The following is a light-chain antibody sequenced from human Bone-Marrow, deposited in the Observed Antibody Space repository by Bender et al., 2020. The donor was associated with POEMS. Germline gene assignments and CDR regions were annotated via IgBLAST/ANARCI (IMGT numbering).Light chain of an antibody. CDR1: SSNSGAHA. J-gene: IGLJ3*02. V-gene: IGLV1-44*01. CDR2: SSH. CDR3: AVWDDSLNGWV. Sequence: QSVLTQPPSASGTPGQRVTISCSGGSSNSGAHAVNRYQHLPGTAPKLLIFSSHRRPSEVPDRFSGSRSGTSASLGISGLQSEDEADYYCAVWDDSLNGWVFGGGTKLTVL.